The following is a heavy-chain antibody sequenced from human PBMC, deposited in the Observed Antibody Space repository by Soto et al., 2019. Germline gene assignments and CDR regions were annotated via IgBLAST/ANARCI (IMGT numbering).Heavy chain of an antibody. J-gene: IGHJ2*01. V-gene: IGHV3-23*01. D-gene: IGHD3-3*01. CDR1: GFTFSSYA. CDR2: ISGSGGST. CDR3: AKDAFGVTEYWYFDL. Sequence: PGGSLRLSWAASGFTFSSYAIIGCRQAPGKGMEWVSAISGSGGSTYYADSVKGRFTISRDNSKNTLYLQMNSLRAEDTAVYYCAKDAFGVTEYWYFDLWCRGTLVTVSS.